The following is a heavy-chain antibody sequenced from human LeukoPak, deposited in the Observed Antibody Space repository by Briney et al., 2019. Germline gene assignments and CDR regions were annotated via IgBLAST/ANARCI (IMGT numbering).Heavy chain of an antibody. J-gene: IGHJ4*02. Sequence: GSLRLSCAASGFTFSTSAMSWVRQAPGKGLEWVSSISISGGNTYYTDSVKGRFTISRDNSKSTVYLQMNSLRAEDTAVYYCAKVRSDYYDILTGNYNPQFDYWGQGSLVTVSS. V-gene: IGHV3-23*01. D-gene: IGHD3-9*01. CDR2: ISISGGNT. CDR1: GFTFSTSA. CDR3: AKVRSDYYDILTGNYNPQFDY.